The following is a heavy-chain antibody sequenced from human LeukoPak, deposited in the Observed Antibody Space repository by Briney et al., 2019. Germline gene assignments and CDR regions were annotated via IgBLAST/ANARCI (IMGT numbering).Heavy chain of an antibody. V-gene: IGHV3-72*01. CDR1: GFTFSDHY. CDR2: TRNKANSYTT. CDR3: RGPLW. Sequence: PGGSLRLSCAASGFTFSDHYMDWVRQAPGKGLEWVGRTRNKANSYTTGYAASVKGRFTISRDDSKNSLYLQMNSLKTEDTAVYYCRGPLWWGQGTLVTVSS. D-gene: IGHD3-10*01. J-gene: IGHJ4*02.